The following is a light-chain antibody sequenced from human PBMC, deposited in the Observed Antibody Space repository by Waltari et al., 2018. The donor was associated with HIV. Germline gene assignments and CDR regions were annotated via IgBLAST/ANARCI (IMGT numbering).Light chain of an antibody. CDR2: SNS. CDR3: ATWDDTLDGPV. Sequence: QSVLTHSPSASGAPGQRVTISCSGGTSNIGRNSVRCYQQVPGTAPQLFMFSNSLRPSGVPDRFSGSKSGTSASLAISGLQSEDEADYYCATWDDTLDGPVFGGGTRLTVL. J-gene: IGLJ3*02. CDR1: TSNIGRNS. V-gene: IGLV1-44*01.